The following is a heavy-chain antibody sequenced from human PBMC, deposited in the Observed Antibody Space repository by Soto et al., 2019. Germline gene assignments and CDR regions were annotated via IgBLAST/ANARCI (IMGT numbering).Heavy chain of an antibody. CDR3: AKDQRAFGVVTAPGEYGMEV. V-gene: IGHV3-66*03. J-gene: IGHJ6*02. CDR2: IYKCGST. D-gene: IGHD3-3*01. CDR1: GFIVISNY. Sequence: VGSLRLSCAASGFIVISNYMSWGLQAPGEGLEWVSVIYKCGSTYYAESVKGRFTISRDNFKNTLYLQMNSLRAEDTAVHSCAKDQRAFGVVTAPGEYGMEVWGQGTTVTV.